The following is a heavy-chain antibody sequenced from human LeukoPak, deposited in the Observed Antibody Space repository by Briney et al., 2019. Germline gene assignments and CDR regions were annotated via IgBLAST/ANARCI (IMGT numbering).Heavy chain of an antibody. CDR3: AKGSHSTGWFYFDY. CDR2: ISGSGDKT. V-gene: IGHV3-23*01. D-gene: IGHD2/OR15-2a*01. Sequence: GGSLRLSCAASGFSFNSYAMTWVRQAPGKGLEWVSVISGSGDKTYYADSVKGRFTISGDNSKNTLYLQMHSLRAEDTAKYYCAKGSHSTGWFYFDYWGQGTLVTVSS. J-gene: IGHJ4*02. CDR1: GFSFNSYA.